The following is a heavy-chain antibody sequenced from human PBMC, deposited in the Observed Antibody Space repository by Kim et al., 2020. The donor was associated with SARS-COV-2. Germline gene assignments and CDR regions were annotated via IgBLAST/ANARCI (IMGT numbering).Heavy chain of an antibody. CDR1: GFTFSSYG. J-gene: IGHJ3*02. CDR2: IWYDGSNK. D-gene: IGHD2-8*01. CDR3: ARDFSYCTNGVCYEQAFDI. V-gene: IGHV3-33*01. Sequence: GGSLRLSCAASGFTFSSYGMHWVRQAPGKGLEWVAVIWYDGSNKYYADSVKGRFTISRDNSKNTLYLQMNSLRAEDTAVYYCARDFSYCTNGVCYEQAFDIWGQGTMVTVSS.